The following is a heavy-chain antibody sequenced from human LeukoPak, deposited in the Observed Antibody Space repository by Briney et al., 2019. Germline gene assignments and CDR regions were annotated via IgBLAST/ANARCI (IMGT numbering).Heavy chain of an antibody. CDR3: ARDPRFSYSSGWYSAFDY. CDR2: ISSSSSYI. J-gene: IGHJ4*02. Sequence: GGSLRLSCAASGFTFSSYSMNWVRQAPGKGLEWVSSISSSSSYIYYADSVKGRFTISRDNAKNSLYPQMNSLRAEDTALYYCARDPRFSYSSGWYSAFDYWGQGTLVTVSS. V-gene: IGHV3-21*04. D-gene: IGHD6-19*01. CDR1: GFTFSSYS.